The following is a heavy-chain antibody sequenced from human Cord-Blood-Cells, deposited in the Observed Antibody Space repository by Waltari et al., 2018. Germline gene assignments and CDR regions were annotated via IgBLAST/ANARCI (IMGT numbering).Heavy chain of an antibody. CDR2: IIPIFGTA. CDR1: GGTFSSYA. CDR3: ARNPLYSSSWYYFDY. Sequence: QVPLVQSGAEVKKPGSSVKVSCKASGGTFSSYAIRRVRPAPGQGLEGMGGIIPIFGTANYAQKFQGRVTITADESTSTAYMELSSLRSEDTAVYYCARNPLYSSSWYYFDYWGQGTLVTVSS. D-gene: IGHD6-13*01. J-gene: IGHJ4*02. V-gene: IGHV1-69*01.